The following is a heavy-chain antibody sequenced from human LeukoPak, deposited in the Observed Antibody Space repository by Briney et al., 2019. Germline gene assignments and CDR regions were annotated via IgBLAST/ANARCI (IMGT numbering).Heavy chain of an antibody. CDR3: ARLWFGELLFAAYYYYGMDV. Sequence: GGSLRLSCAASGFTVSSNYMSWVRQAPGKGLEWVSVIYSGGSTYYADSVKGRLTISRDNSKNTLYLQMNSLRAEDTAVYYCARLWFGELLFAAYYYYGMDVWGQGTTVTVSS. D-gene: IGHD3-10*01. J-gene: IGHJ6*02. V-gene: IGHV3-66*01. CDR1: GFTVSSNY. CDR2: IYSGGST.